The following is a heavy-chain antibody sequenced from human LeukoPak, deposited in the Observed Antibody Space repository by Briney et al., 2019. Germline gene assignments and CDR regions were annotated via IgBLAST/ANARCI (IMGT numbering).Heavy chain of an antibody. Sequence: PGGSLRLSCAASGFTFSSYAMSWVRQAPGKGLEWVSAISGSGGSTYYADSVKGRFTISRDNSKNTLYLQMNSLRAEDTAVYYCAKDFLGYCSSTSSRVYFDYWGQGTLVTVSS. J-gene: IGHJ4*02. D-gene: IGHD2-2*01. V-gene: IGHV3-23*01. CDR1: GFTFSSYA. CDR2: ISGSGGST. CDR3: AKDFLGYCSSTSSRVYFDY.